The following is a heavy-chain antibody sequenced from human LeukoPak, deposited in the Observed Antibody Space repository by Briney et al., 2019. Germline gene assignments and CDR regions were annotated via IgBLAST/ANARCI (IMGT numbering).Heavy chain of an antibody. D-gene: IGHD1-26*01. J-gene: IGHJ4*02. CDR2: IYSGGST. CDR3: APQWEVLRVFDY. CDR1: GFTVSSNY. V-gene: IGHV3-53*01. Sequence: GGSLRLSCAASGFTVSSNYMSWVRQAPGKGLEWVSVIYSGGSTYYADSVKGRFTISRDNSKNTLYLQMNSLRAEDTALYYCAPQWEVLRVFDYWGQGTLVTVSS.